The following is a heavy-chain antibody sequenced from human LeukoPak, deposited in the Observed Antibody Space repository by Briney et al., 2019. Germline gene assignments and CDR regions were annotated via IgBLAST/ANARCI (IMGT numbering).Heavy chain of an antibody. J-gene: IGHJ4*02. V-gene: IGHV4-4*07. Sequence: PSETLSLTCTVSGGSISSYYWSWIRQPAGKGLGWSGRIYTSGSTNYNPSLTSRVTMSVDTSKNQFSLKLSSVTAADTAVYYCARGPGGNSEGGYWGQGTLVTVSS. CDR3: ARGPGGNSEGGY. CDR1: GGSISSYY. CDR2: IYTSGST. D-gene: IGHD4-23*01.